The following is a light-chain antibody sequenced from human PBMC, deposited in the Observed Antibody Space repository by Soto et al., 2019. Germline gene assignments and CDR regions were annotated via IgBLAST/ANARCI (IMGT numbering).Light chain of an antibody. V-gene: IGLV1-44*01. J-gene: IGLJ2*01. CDR3: AAWDDSLRGRV. CDR1: NSNIGSNT. Sequence: QAVLTQPPSASGTPGQRVTISSSGSNSNIGSNTVSWYQQLPGTAPKSLIYSDNQRPSGVPDRVSGSRSGTSASLAISGLQSEDEAEYYCAAWDDSLRGRVFGGGTKLTVL. CDR2: SDN.